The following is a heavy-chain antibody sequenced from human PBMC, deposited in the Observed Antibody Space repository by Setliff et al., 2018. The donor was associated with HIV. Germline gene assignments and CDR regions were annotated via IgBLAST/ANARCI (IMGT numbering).Heavy chain of an antibody. V-gene: IGHV1-46*01. CDR2: VNPSGGST. Sequence: ASVKVSCKASGYTFTNYNIHWVRQAPGQGLEWVGMVNPSGGSTAYAQKFQGRVTIIRDTSTSTVYMDLSSLRPEDTAVYYCARDPAPSSSASYFQHWGQGTPVTVSS. J-gene: IGHJ1*01. CDR3: ARDPAPSSSASYFQH. CDR1: GYTFTNYN. D-gene: IGHD6-6*01.